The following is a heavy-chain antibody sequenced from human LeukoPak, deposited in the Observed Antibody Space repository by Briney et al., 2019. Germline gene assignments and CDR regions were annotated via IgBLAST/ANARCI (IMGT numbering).Heavy chain of an antibody. CDR2: ISGSGSTT. V-gene: IGHV3-23*01. CDR1: GFTFSSYA. J-gene: IGHJ4*02. Sequence: PGGSLRLSCAASGFTFSSYAMNWVRQAPGKGLEWVSAISGSGSTTYYADSVKGRFTISRDNAKNSLYLQMNSLRAEDTAVYYCARGGRIYFDYWGQGTLVTVSS. CDR3: ARGGRIYFDY.